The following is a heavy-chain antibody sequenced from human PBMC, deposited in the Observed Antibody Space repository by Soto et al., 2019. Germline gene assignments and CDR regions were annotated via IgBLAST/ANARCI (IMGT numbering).Heavy chain of an antibody. J-gene: IGHJ5*02. Sequence: PSETLSLTCAVYGGSFSGYYWSWIRQPPGKGLEWIGEINHSGSTNYNPSLKSRVTISVDTSKNQFSLKLSSVTAADTAVYYCARGSSSWYWSGYNWFDPWGQGTLVTVSS. CDR2: INHSGST. CDR1: GGSFSGYY. D-gene: IGHD6-13*01. V-gene: IGHV4-34*01. CDR3: ARGSSSWYWSGYNWFDP.